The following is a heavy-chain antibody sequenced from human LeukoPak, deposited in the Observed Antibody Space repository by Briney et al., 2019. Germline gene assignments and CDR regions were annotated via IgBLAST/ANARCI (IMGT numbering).Heavy chain of an antibody. D-gene: IGHD4-17*01. V-gene: IGHV4-34*01. Sequence: SETLSLTCAVYGGSFSGYYWSWIRQPPGKGLEWIGEINHSGSTNYNPSLKSRVTISVDTSKNQFSLKLSSVTAADTAVYYCARVMGYGDYLDYWGQGTLVTVSS. J-gene: IGHJ4*02. CDR2: INHSGST. CDR3: ARVMGYGDYLDY. CDR1: GGSFSGYY.